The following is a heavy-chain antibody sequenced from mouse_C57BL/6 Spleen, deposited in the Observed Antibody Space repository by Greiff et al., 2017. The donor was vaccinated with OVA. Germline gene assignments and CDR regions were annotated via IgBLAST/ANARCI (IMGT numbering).Heavy chain of an antibody. D-gene: IGHD2-4*01. Sequence: QVQLQQSGPELVKPGASVKISCKASGYSFTSYYIHWVKQRPGQGLEWIGWIYPGSGNTKYNEKFKGKATLTADTSSSTAYMQLSSLTSEDSAVYYCARFYDWSHYFDYWGQGTTLTVSS. V-gene: IGHV1-66*01. CDR2: IYPGSGNT. CDR1: GYSFTSYY. J-gene: IGHJ2*01. CDR3: ARFYDWSHYFDY.